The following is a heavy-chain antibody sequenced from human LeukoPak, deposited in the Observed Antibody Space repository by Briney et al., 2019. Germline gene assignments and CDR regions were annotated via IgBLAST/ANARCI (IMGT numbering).Heavy chain of an antibody. CDR3: ARDDDIVAAGHFDY. V-gene: IGHV1-18*01. Sequence: ASVKVSCKASGGTFSSYAISWVRQAPGQGLEWMGWISAYNGNTNYAQKLQGRVTMTTDTSTSTAYMELRSLRSDDTAVYYCARDDDIVAAGHFDYWGQGTLVTVSS. J-gene: IGHJ4*02. CDR2: ISAYNGNT. D-gene: IGHD5-12*01. CDR1: GGTFSSYA.